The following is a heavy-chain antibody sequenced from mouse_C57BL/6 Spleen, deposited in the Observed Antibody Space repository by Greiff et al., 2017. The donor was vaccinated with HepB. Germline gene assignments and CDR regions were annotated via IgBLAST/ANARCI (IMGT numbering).Heavy chain of an antibody. CDR3: ARGYDYDSSFAY. CDR2: IYPGDGDT. J-gene: IGHJ3*01. Sequence: VQLQQSGAELVKPGASVKISCKASGYAFSSYWMNWVKQRPGKGLEWIGQIYPGDGDTNYNGKFKGKATLTADKSSSTAYMQLSSLTSEDSAVYFCARGYDYDSSFAYWGQGTLVTVSA. CDR1: GYAFSSYW. D-gene: IGHD2-4*01. V-gene: IGHV1-80*01.